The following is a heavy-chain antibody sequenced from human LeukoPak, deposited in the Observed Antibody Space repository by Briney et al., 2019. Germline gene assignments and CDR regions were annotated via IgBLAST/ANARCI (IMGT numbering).Heavy chain of an antibody. CDR3: ARGSTASDY. D-gene: IGHD5-18*01. CDR2: INHSGST. J-gene: IGHJ4*02. Sequence: SETLSLTCAVYGGSFSGYYWSWIRQPPGKGLEWIEEINHSGSTNYNPSLKSRVTISVDTSKNQFSLKLSSVTAADTAVYYCARGSTASDYWGQGTLVTVSS. V-gene: IGHV4-34*01. CDR1: GGSFSGYY.